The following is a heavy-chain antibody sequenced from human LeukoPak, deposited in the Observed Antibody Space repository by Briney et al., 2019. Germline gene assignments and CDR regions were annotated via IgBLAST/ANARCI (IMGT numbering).Heavy chain of an antibody. CDR1: GFTFRNHG. J-gene: IGHJ4*02. V-gene: IGHV3-33*01. CDR2: IWYDGSEK. CDR3: ARDRNFPAYYFDY. Sequence: GGSQRLSCAASGFTFRNHGMHWVRQAPGKGLEWLAVIWYDGSEKYYADSVQGRFTISRDNSKNALYLQMDSLRAEDTAVYYCARDRNFPAYYFDYWGQGALVTVSS. D-gene: IGHD1-14*01.